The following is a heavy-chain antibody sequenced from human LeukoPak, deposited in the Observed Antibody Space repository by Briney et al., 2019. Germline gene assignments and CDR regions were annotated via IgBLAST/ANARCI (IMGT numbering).Heavy chain of an antibody. CDR1: GFTFSSSW. J-gene: IGHJ4*02. CDR3: AREPSH. CDR2: ISGGSDTT. V-gene: IGHV3-23*01. Sequence: GGSLRLSCAASGFTFSSSWMSWVRQAPGKGLEWVSAISGGSDTTYYADSVKGRFTISRDNSKNTLFLQMSSLRAEDTAIYYCAREPSHWGQGTLVTVSS.